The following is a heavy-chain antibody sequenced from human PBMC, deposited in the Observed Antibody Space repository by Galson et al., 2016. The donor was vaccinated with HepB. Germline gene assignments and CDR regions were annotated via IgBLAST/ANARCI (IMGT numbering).Heavy chain of an antibody. D-gene: IGHD1-26*01. J-gene: IGHJ4*02. CDR3: ATVVSGIYLFDY. CDR1: VYTLTELS. V-gene: IGHV1-24*01. Sequence: SVKVSCKVSVYTLTELSMHWVRQAPGKGLEWMGGFGPEDGKTIYAQTFKGRITLTEDTYTDTAYMEMISLTSEDTAVYYCATVVSGIYLFDYWGQGTLVTVSS. CDR2: FGPEDGKT.